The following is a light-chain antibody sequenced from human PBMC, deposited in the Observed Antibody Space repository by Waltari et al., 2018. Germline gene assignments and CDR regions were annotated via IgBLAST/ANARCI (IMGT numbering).Light chain of an antibody. CDR3: QTWDDTTV. V-gene: IGLV3-1*01. CDR2: QDS. CDR1: KLADKY. J-gene: IGLJ1*01. Sequence: SYELTQPPSVSVSSGQTATIPCSATKLADKYVCWYQQKPGQSPVLVIYQDSKRPPGIPERFSGSNSGNTATLTISGTQPLDEADYYCQTWDDTTVFGSGTRISVL.